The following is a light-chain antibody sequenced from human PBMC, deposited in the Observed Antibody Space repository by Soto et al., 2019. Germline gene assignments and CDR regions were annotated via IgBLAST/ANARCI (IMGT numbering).Light chain of an antibody. V-gene: IGKV3D-15*01. CDR3: QQSYSTPIT. J-gene: IGKJ5*01. CDR1: QSINSD. Sequence: EIVMTQSPATLSVSPGETTRLSCRASQSINSDVAWYQQKVGQTPRLLIHGASTRATGIAARFSGSGSGTEFTLTISSLQPEDFATYYCQQSYSTPITFGQGTRLEIK. CDR2: GAS.